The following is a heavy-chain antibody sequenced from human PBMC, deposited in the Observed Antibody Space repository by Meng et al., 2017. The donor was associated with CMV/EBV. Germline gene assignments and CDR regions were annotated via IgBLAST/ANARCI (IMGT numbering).Heavy chain of an antibody. Sequence: SGPTLVKPTQTLTLTCTFSGFSLSTSGVGVGWIRQPPGKALEWLALIYWNDDKRYSPSLKSRLTITKDTSKNQVVLTMTNMDPVDTATYYCAHRLGSSWSIWFDPWGQGTLVTVSS. CDR3: AHRLGSSWSIWFDP. V-gene: IGHV2-5*01. D-gene: IGHD6-13*01. CDR1: GFSLSTSGVG. CDR2: IYWNDDK. J-gene: IGHJ5*02.